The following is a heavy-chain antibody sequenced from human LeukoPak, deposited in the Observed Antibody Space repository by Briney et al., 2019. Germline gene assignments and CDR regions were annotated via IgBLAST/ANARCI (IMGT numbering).Heavy chain of an antibody. CDR1: GFTFSSYA. Sequence: GGSLRLPCAASGFTFSSYAMSWVRQAPGKGLEWVSAISDSGGSTYYADSVKGRFTISRDNSKNTLYLHVNSLRAEDTAVYYCAKHFGSGTYYNFLDYWGQGTLVTVSS. V-gene: IGHV3-23*01. CDR2: ISDSGGST. J-gene: IGHJ4*02. D-gene: IGHD3-10*01. CDR3: AKHFGSGTYYNFLDY.